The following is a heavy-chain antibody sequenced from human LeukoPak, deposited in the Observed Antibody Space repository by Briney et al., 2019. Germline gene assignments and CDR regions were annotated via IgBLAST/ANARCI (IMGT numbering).Heavy chain of an antibody. J-gene: IGHJ4*02. D-gene: IGHD1-1*01. CDR1: GYTFTSYD. CDR2: INPYNGYT. CDR3: ARDYSLNDFDY. V-gene: IGHV1-2*02. Sequence: GASVKVSCKASGYTFTSYDINWVRQAPGQGLEWVGEINPYNGYTKYAWRLQGRVTMTRDTSISTAFMEVSRLTSDDTAVYYCARDYSLNDFDYWGQGTLVTVAS.